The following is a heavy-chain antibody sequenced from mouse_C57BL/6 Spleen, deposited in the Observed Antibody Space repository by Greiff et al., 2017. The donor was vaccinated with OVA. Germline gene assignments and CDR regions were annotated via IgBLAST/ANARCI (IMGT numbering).Heavy chain of an antibody. CDR1: GFTFSNYW. D-gene: IGHD6-2*01. CDR3: TVVPAY. J-gene: IGHJ3*01. CDR2: IRLKSDNYAT. Sequence: EVQGVESGGGSVQPGGSMKLSCVASGFTFSNYWMNWVRQSPEKGLEWVAQIRLKSDNYATHYAESVKGRFTISRDDSKSSVYLQMNNLRAEDTGIYYCTVVPAYWGQGTLVTVSA. V-gene: IGHV6-3*01.